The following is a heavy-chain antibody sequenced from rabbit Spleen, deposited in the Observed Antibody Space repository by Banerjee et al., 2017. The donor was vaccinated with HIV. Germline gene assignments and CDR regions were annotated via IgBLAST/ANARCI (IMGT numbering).Heavy chain of an antibody. V-gene: IGHV1S40*01. D-gene: IGHD4-2*01. CDR1: GVSFSGNSY. CDR2: IDVAKSGDT. Sequence: QSLEESGGDLVKPGASLTLTCIASGVSFSGNSYMCWVRQAPGKGLEWIACIDVAKSGDTYYTNWAKGRFTISKTSSTTVALQVPSLTAADTATYFCTRDAAGREDFNLWGQGTLVTVS. CDR3: TRDAAGREDFNL. J-gene: IGHJ4*01.